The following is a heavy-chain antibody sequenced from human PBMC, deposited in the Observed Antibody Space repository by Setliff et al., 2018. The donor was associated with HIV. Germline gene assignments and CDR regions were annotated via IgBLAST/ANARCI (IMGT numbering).Heavy chain of an antibody. CDR2: IVYSGTT. Sequence: SETLSLTCTVSGGSIIINDYYWGWIRQSPGKGLEWIGSIVYSGTTYYNVSLESRVTISVDTSKNQFSLRLSSVIAADTAVYYCARANNWGIHLDYWGQGTLVTVSS. D-gene: IGHD7-27*01. J-gene: IGHJ4*02. CDR1: GGSIIINDYY. CDR3: ARANNWGIHLDY. V-gene: IGHV4-39*01.